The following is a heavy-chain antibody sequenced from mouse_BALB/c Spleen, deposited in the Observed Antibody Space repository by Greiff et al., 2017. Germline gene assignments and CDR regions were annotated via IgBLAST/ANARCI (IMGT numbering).Heavy chain of an antibody. V-gene: IGHV6-6*02. CDR1: GFTFSNYW. D-gene: IGHD2-1*01. J-gene: IGHJ4*01. Sequence: EVQGVESGGGLVQPGGSMKLSCVASGFTFSNYWMNWVRQSPEKGLEWVAEIRLKSNNYATHYAESVKGRFTISRDDSKSSVYLQMNNLRAEDTGIYYCTRRGGNYEVYAMDYWGQGTSVTVSS. CDR3: TRRGGNYEVYAMDY. CDR2: IRLKSNNYAT.